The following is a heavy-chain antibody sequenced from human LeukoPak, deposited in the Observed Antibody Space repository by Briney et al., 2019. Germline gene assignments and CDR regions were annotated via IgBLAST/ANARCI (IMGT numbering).Heavy chain of an antibody. V-gene: IGHV3-21*01. Sequence: GGSLRLSCAASGFAFSTYSMNWVRQAPGKWLEWVSSVSRSSRFIFYADSVQGRFTISRDDAKDSLFLQMNSLRGEDTAVYYCARVSDAFDYLFDSWGQGTLVTVSS. D-gene: IGHD5-12*01. CDR3: ARVSDAFDYLFDS. CDR2: VSRSSRFI. J-gene: IGHJ4*02. CDR1: GFAFSTYS.